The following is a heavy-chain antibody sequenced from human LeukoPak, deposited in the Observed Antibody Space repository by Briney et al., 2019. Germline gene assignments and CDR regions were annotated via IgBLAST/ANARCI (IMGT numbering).Heavy chain of an antibody. Sequence: GGSLRLSCAASGFSFRDYTMNWFRQAPGKGLEWHASISSSSSYIYFANSVRGRFTISRDNAKNSLYLQMNSLRAEDTAVYYCAKDSPSRTATTEVPVDYWGQGTLVTVSS. CDR1: GFSFRDYT. D-gene: IGHD1/OR15-1a*01. J-gene: IGHJ4*02. V-gene: IGHV3-21*01. CDR2: ISSSSSYI. CDR3: AKDSPSRTATTEVPVDY.